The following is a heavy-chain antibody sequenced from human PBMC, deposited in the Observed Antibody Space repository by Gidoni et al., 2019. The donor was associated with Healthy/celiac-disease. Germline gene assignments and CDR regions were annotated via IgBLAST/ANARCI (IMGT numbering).Heavy chain of an antibody. CDR3: ARDLWSGYYIGLAFDI. D-gene: IGHD3-3*01. V-gene: IGHV1-2*02. J-gene: IGHJ3*02. CDR1: GYTFTGYY. Sequence: QVQLVQSGAEVKKPGASVKVSCKASGYTFTGYYMHWVRQAPGQGLEWMGWINPNSGGTNYAQKFQGRVTMTRDTSISTAYMELSRLRSDDTAVYYCARDLWSGYYIGLAFDIWGQGTMVTVSS. CDR2: INPNSGGT.